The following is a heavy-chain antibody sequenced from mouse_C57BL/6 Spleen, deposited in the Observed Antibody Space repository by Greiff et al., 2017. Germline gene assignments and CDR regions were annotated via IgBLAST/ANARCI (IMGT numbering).Heavy chain of an antibody. CDR3: ARSVTTVVAYWYFDV. Sequence: EVQLQESVAELVRPGASVKLSCTASGFNIKNTYMHWVKQRPEQGLEWIGRIDPANGNTKYAPKFPGKATITADTSSTTAYLQLSSLTSEDTAIYYCARSVTTVVAYWYFDVWGTGTTVTVAS. J-gene: IGHJ1*03. D-gene: IGHD1-1*01. CDR1: GFNIKNTY. CDR2: IDPANGNT. V-gene: IGHV14-3*01.